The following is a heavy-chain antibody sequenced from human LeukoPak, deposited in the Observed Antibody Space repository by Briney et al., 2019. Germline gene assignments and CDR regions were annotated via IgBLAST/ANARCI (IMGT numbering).Heavy chain of an antibody. CDR2: ISGSGGST. D-gene: IGHD3-22*01. V-gene: IGHV3-23*01. CDR1: GFTFNNYA. CDR3: AKGDSTYYYDSSGYM. Sequence: GGSLRLSCAASGFTFNNYAMSWVRQAPGKGLEWVSVISGSGGSTDYADSVKGRFTIPRDNSKNTLYLQMNSLRAEDTAVYYCAKGDSTYYYDSSGYMWGQGTLATVSS. J-gene: IGHJ4*02.